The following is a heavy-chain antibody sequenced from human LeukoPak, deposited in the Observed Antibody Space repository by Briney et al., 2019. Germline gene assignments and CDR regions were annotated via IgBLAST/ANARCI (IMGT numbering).Heavy chain of an antibody. CDR2: ITGTGGST. CDR3: AKDHGTAVAGFYY. CDR1: GFSLSTYG. V-gene: IGHV3-23*01. J-gene: IGHJ4*02. D-gene: IGHD6-19*01. Sequence: GGSLRLSCAASGFSLSTYGVSWVRQPPGRGLEWVSGITGTGGSTYYADSVKGRFTVSRDTSKNTLYLQMNSLRAEDTAIYYCAKDHGTAVAGFYYWGQGTLVTVSS.